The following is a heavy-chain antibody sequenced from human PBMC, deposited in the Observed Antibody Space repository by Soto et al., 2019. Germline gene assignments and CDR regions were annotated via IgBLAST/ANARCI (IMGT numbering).Heavy chain of an antibody. CDR1: GFTFSSYA. Sequence: GGSLRLSCAASGFTFSSYAMSWVRQAPGKGLEWVSAISGSGGSTYYADSVKGRLTISRDNSKNTLYLKMNSLRAEDTAVYYCAKDPLDIPQSIAAPLNWFDPWGQGTLVTVSS. J-gene: IGHJ5*02. CDR3: AKDPLDIPQSIAAPLNWFDP. D-gene: IGHD6-6*01. V-gene: IGHV3-23*01. CDR2: ISGSGGST.